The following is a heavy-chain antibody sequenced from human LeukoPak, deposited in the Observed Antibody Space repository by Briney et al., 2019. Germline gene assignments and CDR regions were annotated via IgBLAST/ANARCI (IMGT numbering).Heavy chain of an antibody. CDR2: ITSGGDYI. Sequence: GGSLRLSCAASGFTFSSFALSWVRQAPGKGLEWVPSITSGGDYIYYADSVKGRFTTSRDNAKNSLSLQLNSLRVEDTAVYYCARGHYDVLAASYKWTPDYWGQGTLVTVSS. V-gene: IGHV3-21*01. CDR1: GFTFSSFA. J-gene: IGHJ4*02. CDR3: ARGHYDVLAASYKWTPDY. D-gene: IGHD3-9*01.